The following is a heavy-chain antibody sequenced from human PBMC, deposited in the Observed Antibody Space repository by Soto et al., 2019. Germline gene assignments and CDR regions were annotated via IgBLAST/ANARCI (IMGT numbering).Heavy chain of an antibody. CDR2: ISSSGDGT. V-gene: IGHV3-23*01. J-gene: IGHJ6*02. Sequence: PGGSLRLSCAASGFTFSSYAMTWVRQAPGKGLEWVSIISSSGDGTYYADSVKGRFTISRDHSRNTLYLQMNSLRVEDTAVYYCAREVFCSSSSCQVRYGMDVWGQGTTVTVSS. CDR1: GFTFSSYA. D-gene: IGHD2-2*01. CDR3: AREVFCSSSSCQVRYGMDV.